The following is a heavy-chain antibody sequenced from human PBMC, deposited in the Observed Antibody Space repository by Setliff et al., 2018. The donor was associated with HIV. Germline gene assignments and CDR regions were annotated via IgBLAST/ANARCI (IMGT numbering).Heavy chain of an antibody. J-gene: IGHJ5*02. V-gene: IGHV1-2*06. CDR2: INPHSGVT. D-gene: IGHD3-10*01. CDR1: GYSFTGYW. Sequence: ASVKVSCKASGYSFTGYWMHWVRQAPGQGLEWMGRINPHSGVTNYAQKVQGRVTMTRDTSIATAYMDLSRLTSDDTAVYYCAKDSDFGGTTNWFDPWGQGTLVTVSS. CDR3: AKDSDFGGTTNWFDP.